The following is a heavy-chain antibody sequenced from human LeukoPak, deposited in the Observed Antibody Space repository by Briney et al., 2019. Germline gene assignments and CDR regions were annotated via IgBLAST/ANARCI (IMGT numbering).Heavy chain of an antibody. D-gene: IGHD6-19*01. V-gene: IGHV3-30-3*02. CDR3: AKLYSSGWYGYFDY. Sequence: GGSLRLSCAASGFTFSSYAMHWVRQAPGKGLEWVAVISYDGSNKYYADSVKGRFTISRDNSKNTLYLQMNSLRAEDTAVYYCAKLYSSGWYGYFDYWGQGTLVTVSS. J-gene: IGHJ4*02. CDR2: ISYDGSNK. CDR1: GFTFSSYA.